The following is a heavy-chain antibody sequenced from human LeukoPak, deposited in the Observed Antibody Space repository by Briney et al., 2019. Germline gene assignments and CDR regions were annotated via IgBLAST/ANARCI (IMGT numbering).Heavy chain of an antibody. D-gene: IGHD4-17*01. Sequence: GGSLRLSCAVSGFTFRDYWMTRVRQAPGKGLEWVANIDQDESEQYYVDSVKGRFTISRDNAKDSLYLQMNSLRPEDTALYYCARPSVTTGVDAFDFWGQGTMVTVSS. J-gene: IGHJ3*01. V-gene: IGHV3-7*01. CDR3: ARPSVTTGVDAFDF. CDR2: IDQDESEQ. CDR1: GFTFRDYW.